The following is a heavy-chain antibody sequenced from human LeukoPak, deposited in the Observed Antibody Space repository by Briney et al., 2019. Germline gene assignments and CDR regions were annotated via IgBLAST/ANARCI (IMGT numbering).Heavy chain of an antibody. J-gene: IGHJ6*02. D-gene: IGHD4-4*01. CDR1: GFTFSDYY. CDR3: ARDRAVTSTKIYGMDV. CDR2: IYSGGST. Sequence: GGSLRLSCAASGFTFSDYYMSWVRQAPGKGLEWVSVIYSGGSTYYADSVKGRFTISRHNSKNTLYLQMNSLRAEDTAVYYCARDRAVTSTKIYGMDVWGQGTTVTVSS. V-gene: IGHV3-53*04.